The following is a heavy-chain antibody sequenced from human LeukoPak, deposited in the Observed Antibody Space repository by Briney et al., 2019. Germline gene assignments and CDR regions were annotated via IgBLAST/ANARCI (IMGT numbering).Heavy chain of an antibody. Sequence: GGSLRLSCAASGFTFSSYAMSWVRQAPGKGLEWVSYISSSGSTIYYADSVKGRFTISRDNAKNSLYLQMNSLRTEDTAVYYCAKDRCSNGIGCYYYYMEVWGKGTTVTISS. CDR3: AKDRCSNGIGCYYYYMEV. V-gene: IGHV3-48*01. CDR1: GFTFSSYA. D-gene: IGHD2-8*01. CDR2: ISSSGSTI. J-gene: IGHJ6*03.